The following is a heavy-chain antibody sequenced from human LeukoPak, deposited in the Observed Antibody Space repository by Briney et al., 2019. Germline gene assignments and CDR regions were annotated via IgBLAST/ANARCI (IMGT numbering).Heavy chain of an antibody. CDR1: GFTFSNAW. CDR3: ARDYDWAFDF. J-gene: IGHJ4*02. Sequence: GGSLRLSCAASGFTFSNAWMSWVRQAPGKGLEWIAYINHNGEAIYYPDFVKGRFIISRDNAKKSLFLQMNDLRDEDTAVYYCARDYDWAFDFWGQGTRVTVSS. D-gene: IGHD3-9*01. V-gene: IGHV3-48*02. CDR2: INHNGEAI.